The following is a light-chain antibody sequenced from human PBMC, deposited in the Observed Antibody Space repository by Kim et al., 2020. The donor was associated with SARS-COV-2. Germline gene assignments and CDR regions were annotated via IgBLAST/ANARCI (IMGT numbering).Light chain of an antibody. CDR2: DAS. CDR3: QRYDNRPPVT. Sequence: SVGDRVTITCQASNDISDYVNWYQQKPGKAPKLLVYDASNLERGVPSRFSGRGSGTYFTLTISSLQPEDIATYYCQRYDNRPPVTFGGGTKVDIK. V-gene: IGKV1-33*01. J-gene: IGKJ4*01. CDR1: NDISDY.